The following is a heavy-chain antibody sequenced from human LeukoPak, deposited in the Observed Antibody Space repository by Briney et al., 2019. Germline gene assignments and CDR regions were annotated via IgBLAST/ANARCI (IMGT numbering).Heavy chain of an antibody. J-gene: IGHJ4*02. CDR3: AGERGEEYSSGWYKTSYFYN. Sequence: SETLSLTCTVSGGSISSYYWSWIRQPAGKGLEWIGRIYTSGSTNYNPFLKSRVTMSVDTSKNQISLKLTSVTGADTAVYYCAGERGEEYSSGWYKTSYFYNWGQGIRVTVSS. CDR1: GGSISSYY. V-gene: IGHV4-4*07. CDR2: IYTSGST. D-gene: IGHD6-19*01.